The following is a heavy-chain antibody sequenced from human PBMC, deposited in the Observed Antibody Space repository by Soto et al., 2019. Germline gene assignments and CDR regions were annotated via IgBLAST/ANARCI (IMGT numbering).Heavy chain of an antibody. Sequence: GGSLRLSCAASGFTFSSYGMHWVRQAPGKGLEWVAVIWYDGSNKYYADSVKGRFTISRDNSKNTLYLQMNSLRAEDTAVYYCAREYGSSWSHWMDVWGQGTTVTVSS. J-gene: IGHJ6*02. CDR2: IWYDGSNK. V-gene: IGHV3-33*01. D-gene: IGHD6-13*01. CDR1: GFTFSSYG. CDR3: AREYGSSWSHWMDV.